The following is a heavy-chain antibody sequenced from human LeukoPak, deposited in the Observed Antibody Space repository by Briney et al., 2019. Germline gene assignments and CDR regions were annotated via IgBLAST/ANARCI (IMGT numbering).Heavy chain of an antibody. J-gene: IGHJ6*02. CDR2: ISYDGSNK. D-gene: IGHD1-26*01. V-gene: IGHV3-30*03. CDR3: ASDSGSYYYYYGMDV. Sequence: PGRSLRLSCAASGFTFSSYGMHWVRQAPGKGLEWVAVISYDGSNKYYADSVKGRFTISRDNSKNTLYLQMNSLRAEDTAVYYCASDSGSYYYYYGMDVWGQGTTVTVSS. CDR1: GFTFSSYG.